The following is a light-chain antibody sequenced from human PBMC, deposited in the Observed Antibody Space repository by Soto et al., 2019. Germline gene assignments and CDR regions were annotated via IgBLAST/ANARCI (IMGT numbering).Light chain of an antibody. V-gene: IGKV1-8*01. CDR3: QQYYSYPLT. CDR1: QGISSY. Sequence: QSPSSLSASTGDRVTITCRASQGISSYLAWYQQKPGKAPKLLIYAASTLQSGVPSRFSGSGSGTDFTLTISCLQSEDFATYYCQQYYSYPLTFGGGTKWIS. CDR2: AAS. J-gene: IGKJ4*01.